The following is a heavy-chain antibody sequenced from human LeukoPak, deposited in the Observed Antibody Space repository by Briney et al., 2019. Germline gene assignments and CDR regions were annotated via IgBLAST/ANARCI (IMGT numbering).Heavy chain of an antibody. CDR1: GFTFSSYA. V-gene: IGHV3-30-3*01. Sequence: GGSLRLSCAASGFTFSSYAMHWVRQAPGKGLEWVAVISYDGSNKYYAGSVKGRFTISRDNSKNTLYLQMNSLRAEDTAVYYCAREASYGPFDYWGQGTLVTVSS. J-gene: IGHJ4*02. CDR2: ISYDGSNK. D-gene: IGHD5-18*01. CDR3: AREASYGPFDY.